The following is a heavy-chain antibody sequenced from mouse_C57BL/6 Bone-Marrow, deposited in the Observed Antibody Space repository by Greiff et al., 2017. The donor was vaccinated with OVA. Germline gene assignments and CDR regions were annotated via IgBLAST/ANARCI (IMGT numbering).Heavy chain of an antibody. V-gene: IGHV1-26*01. J-gene: IGHJ3*01. CDR2: INPNNGGT. Sequence: VQLQQSGPELVKPGASVKISCKASGYTFTDYYMNWVKQSHGKSIEWIGDINPNNGGTSYNQKFKGKATLTVAKSSSTAYMELRSLTSEDSSVYYCASGYDGYYAWFAYWGQGTLVTVSA. CDR1: GYTFTDYY. CDR3: ASGYDGYYAWFAY. D-gene: IGHD2-3*01.